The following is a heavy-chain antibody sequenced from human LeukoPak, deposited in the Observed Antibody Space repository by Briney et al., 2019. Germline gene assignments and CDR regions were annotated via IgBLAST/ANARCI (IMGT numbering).Heavy chain of an antibody. CDR3: AREESFVVPAATLQTCYYYGMDV. D-gene: IGHD2-2*01. J-gene: IGHJ6*02. CDR2: ISSGGSNI. V-gene: IGHV3-48*03. Sequence: GGSLRLSCAASGFTFSSYEMNWVRQAPGKGLEWVSYISSGGSNIYYADSVKGRFTISRDHAKNSLYLQMNSLRAEDTAVYYCAREESFVVPAATLQTCYYYGMDVWGQGTTVTVSS. CDR1: GFTFSSYE.